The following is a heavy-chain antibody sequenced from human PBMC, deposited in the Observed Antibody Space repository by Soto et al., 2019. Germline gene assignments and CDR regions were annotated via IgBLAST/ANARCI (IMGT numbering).Heavy chain of an antibody. J-gene: IGHJ6*02. V-gene: IGHV1-18*04. CDR1: GYTFTSFG. CDR3: ARGVRDIFVRGGVMDV. Sequence: ASVKVSCKASGYTFTSFGISWVRQAPGQGLEWMGWISAKSGSANYAQKFQDRVTMTTDTSTSTAYMELRSLRPDDTAVYYCARGVRDIFVRGGVMDVWGQGTTVTVSS. CDR2: ISAKSGSA. D-gene: IGHD3-10*02.